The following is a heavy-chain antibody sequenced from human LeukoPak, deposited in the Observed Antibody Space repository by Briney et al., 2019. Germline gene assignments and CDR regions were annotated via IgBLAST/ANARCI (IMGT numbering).Heavy chain of an antibody. CDR2: IIPIFGTA. V-gene: IGHV1-69*05. CDR1: GGTFSSYA. Sequence: GASVKVSCKASGGTFSSYAISWVRQAPGQGLEWMGRIIPIFGTANYAQKFQGRVTITTDESTSTAYMELSSLRSEDTAVYYCAKESSSSADWRILVVNYFDYWGQGTLVTVSS. D-gene: IGHD6-13*01. CDR3: AKESSSSADWRILVVNYFDY. J-gene: IGHJ4*02.